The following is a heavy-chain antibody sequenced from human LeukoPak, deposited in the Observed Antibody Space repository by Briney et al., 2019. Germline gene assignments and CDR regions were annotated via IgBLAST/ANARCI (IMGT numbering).Heavy chain of an antibody. J-gene: IGHJ4*02. D-gene: IGHD4-11*01. Sequence: GESLKISCKASGYSFTNYWIGWVRQMPGKGLEWMGIIYPGHSNTRYSPSFQGQVTISADKSISTAFLQWSSLQASDTAMYYCARQAYSNYDYWGQGTLVTVSS. CDR1: GYSFTNYW. V-gene: IGHV5-51*01. CDR2: IYPGHSNT. CDR3: ARQAYSNYDY.